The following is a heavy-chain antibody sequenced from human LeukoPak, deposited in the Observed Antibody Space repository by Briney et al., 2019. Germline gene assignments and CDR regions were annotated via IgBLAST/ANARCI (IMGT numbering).Heavy chain of an antibody. Sequence: PGGSLRLSCAASGFTFSSYAMSWVRQAPGKGLEWVSDISGSGGSTYYADSVKGRFTISRDNSKNTLYLQMNSLRAEDTAVYYCATTLLRASTYMDVWGKGTTVTVSS. CDR1: GFTFSSYA. V-gene: IGHV3-23*01. D-gene: IGHD1-1*01. J-gene: IGHJ6*03. CDR3: ATTLLRASTYMDV. CDR2: ISGSGGST.